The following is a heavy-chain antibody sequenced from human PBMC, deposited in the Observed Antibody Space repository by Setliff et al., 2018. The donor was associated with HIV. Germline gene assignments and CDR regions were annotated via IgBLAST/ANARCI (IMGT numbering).Heavy chain of an antibody. CDR2: IHTSGST. J-gene: IGHJ6*02. V-gene: IGHV4-61*02. CDR1: GVSISSGTYY. CDR3: ARENGRTNYYYYYGMDV. Sequence: SETLYLTCTVSGVSISSGTYYWSWVRQPAGKGLEWIGRIHTSGSTNYNPSLKSRVTISLDTSKNQFSLKLSSVTAADTAVYYCARENGRTNYYYYYGMDVWGQGTTVTVSS.